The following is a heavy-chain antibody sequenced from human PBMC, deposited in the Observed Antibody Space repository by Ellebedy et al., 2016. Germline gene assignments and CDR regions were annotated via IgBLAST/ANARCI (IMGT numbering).Heavy chain of an antibody. CDR1: GHTFTSHL. CDR3: AREGYTWNDFYLED. D-gene: IGHD1-1*01. CDR2: INTSNGNT. J-gene: IGHJ4*02. Sequence: ASVKVSCKASGHTFTSHLIHWVRQAPGQRLEWMGWINTSNGNTEDSQQFQGRVTITRDTSATTAYMELSSLRSEDTAVYYCAREGYTWNDFYLEDWGQGTLVTVSS. V-gene: IGHV1-3*04.